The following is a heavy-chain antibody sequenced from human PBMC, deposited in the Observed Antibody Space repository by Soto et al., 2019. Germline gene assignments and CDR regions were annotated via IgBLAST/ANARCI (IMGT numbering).Heavy chain of an antibody. CDR3: ATGSFTSTGGRIGYHYNAMDV. CDR1: GGSVSDYA. Sequence: QVHLVQSGTQVKKPGSSVRVSCRASGGSVSDYAINWVRQAPGQGLEWVGGIVPIFGPANFAKKFQGRVTITADESTTTAYMELSSLTSEDTAVYYCATGSFTSTGGRIGYHYNAMDVWGQGTTVTVSS. D-gene: IGHD1-1*01. J-gene: IGHJ6*02. V-gene: IGHV1-69*01. CDR2: IVPIFGPA.